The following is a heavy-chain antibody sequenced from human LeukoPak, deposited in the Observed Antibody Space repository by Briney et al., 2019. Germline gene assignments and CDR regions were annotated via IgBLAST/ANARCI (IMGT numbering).Heavy chain of an antibody. V-gene: IGHV3-11*04. CDR2: ISSSGSTI. CDR1: GFTFSDYY. D-gene: IGHD5-18*01. Sequence: PGGSLRLSCAASGFTFSDYYMSWIRQAPGKGLEWVSYISSSGSTIYYADSVKGRFTISRDNAKNSLYLQMNSLRAEDTAVYYCASLDSHGHYFDYWGQGTLVTVSP. CDR3: ASLDSHGHYFDY. J-gene: IGHJ4*02.